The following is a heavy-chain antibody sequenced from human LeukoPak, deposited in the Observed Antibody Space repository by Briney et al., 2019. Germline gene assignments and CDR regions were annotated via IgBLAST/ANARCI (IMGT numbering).Heavy chain of an antibody. V-gene: IGHV3-23*01. CDR1: GFTFSSYA. D-gene: IGHD2-15*01. CDR3: AKFPRDIVVVVAAGGFDY. Sequence: GGSLRLSCAASGFTFSSYAMSWVRQAPGKGLEWVSAISGSGGSTYYADSVKGRFTISRDNSKNTLYLQMNSLRAEDTAVYYCAKFPRDIVVVVAAGGFDYWGQGTLVTASS. CDR2: ISGSGGST. J-gene: IGHJ4*02.